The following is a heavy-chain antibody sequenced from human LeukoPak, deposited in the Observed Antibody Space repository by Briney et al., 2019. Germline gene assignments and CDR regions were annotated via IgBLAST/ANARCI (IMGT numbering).Heavy chain of an antibody. Sequence: PGGSLRLSCAASGFTLCSYSMSWVRQAPGKGLEWVSSISSSSSYIYYADSVKGRFTISRDNAKDSLHLQMNSLRAEDTAVYYCARGGIVGFAFDIWGQGTMVTVSS. CDR2: ISSSSSYI. CDR1: GFTLCSYS. D-gene: IGHD1-26*01. V-gene: IGHV3-21*01. J-gene: IGHJ3*02. CDR3: ARGGIVGFAFDI.